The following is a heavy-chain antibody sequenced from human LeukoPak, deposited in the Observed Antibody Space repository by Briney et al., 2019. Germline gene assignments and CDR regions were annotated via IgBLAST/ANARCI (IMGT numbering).Heavy chain of an antibody. V-gene: IGHV4-30-4*07. Sequence: PSQTLSLTCAVSGGSISSGAYSWSWIRQPPGKGLEWIGYIYYSGSTNYNPSLKSRVTISIDTSKNQFSLKLSSVTAADTAVYYCARDSSGWYFFDYWGQGTLVSVSS. D-gene: IGHD6-19*01. CDR1: GGSISSGAYS. J-gene: IGHJ4*02. CDR2: IYYSGST. CDR3: ARDSSGWYFFDY.